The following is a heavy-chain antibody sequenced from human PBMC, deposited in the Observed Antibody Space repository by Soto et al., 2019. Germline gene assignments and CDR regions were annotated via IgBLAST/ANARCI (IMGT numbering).Heavy chain of an antibody. CDR3: ARDLAAGDV. J-gene: IGHJ4*02. CDR1: GYTFISYY. CDR2: INPTCGST. D-gene: IGHD2-8*02. V-gene: IGHV1-46*01. Sequence: QVQLVQSGAEVKKPGASVKVACKASGYTFISYYIHWVRQPPGPGLVWKGIINPTCGSTNYAQKLQDRLTLTMNTSTTTVYMELSSLASVDTPIYDCARDLAAGDVGGQGTLVTVSS.